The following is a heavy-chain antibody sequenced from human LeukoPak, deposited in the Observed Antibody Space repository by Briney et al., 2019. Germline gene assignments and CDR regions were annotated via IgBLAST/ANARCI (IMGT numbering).Heavy chain of an antibody. D-gene: IGHD3-16*01. V-gene: IGHV3-23*01. J-gene: IGHJ4*02. Sequence: GGSLRLSCAASGFTFSSYAMSWVRQAPGKGLKWLSTIGVSDTLTHYADSVKGRFAISRDNSKNTLYLQISSLRVEDTAVYYCAAGYDYVWGSLVVHWGQGILVTVSS. CDR2: IGVSDTLT. CDR1: GFTFSSYA. CDR3: AAGYDYVWGSLVVH.